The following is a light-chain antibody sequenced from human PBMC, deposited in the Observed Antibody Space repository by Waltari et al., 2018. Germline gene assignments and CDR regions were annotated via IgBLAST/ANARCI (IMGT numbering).Light chain of an antibody. CDR1: QSCGKF. CDR2: DAS. V-gene: IGKV3-20*01. Sequence: SCRASQSCGKFLAWYQKKPGQAPRLLIYDASSRATGIPDRFSGSGFGTDFSLTISRLEPEDFAVYYCQHYVRLPVSFGQGTKVGIK. CDR3: QHYVRLPVS. J-gene: IGKJ1*01.